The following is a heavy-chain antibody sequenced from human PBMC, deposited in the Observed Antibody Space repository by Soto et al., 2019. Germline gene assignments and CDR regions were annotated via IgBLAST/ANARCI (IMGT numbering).Heavy chain of an antibody. D-gene: IGHD3-10*01. CDR1: GFTFSSYS. CDR2: ISSSSSYI. CDR3: ASVFEDGSGSSFTG. J-gene: IGHJ4*02. Sequence: EVQLVESGGGLVKPGGSLRLSCAASGFTFSSYSMNWVRQAPGKGLEWVSSISSSSSYIYYADSVKGRFTISRDNAKNSLYLQMNSLRAEDTAVYYCASVFEDGSGSSFTGWGQGTLVTVSS. V-gene: IGHV3-21*01.